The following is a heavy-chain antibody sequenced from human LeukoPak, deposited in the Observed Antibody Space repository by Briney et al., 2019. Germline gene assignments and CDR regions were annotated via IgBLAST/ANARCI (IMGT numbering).Heavy chain of an antibody. Sequence: PSETLSLTCTVSGGSIRNYYWTWIRQPPGKGLEWIGYVYYSGSTNYNPSLKSRVTISVDTSKNQFSLKPSAVTAADTAVYYCARGSGALYYGMDVWGQGTTVTVSS. V-gene: IGHV4-59*01. J-gene: IGHJ6*02. CDR3: ARGSGALYYGMDV. CDR2: VYYSGST. D-gene: IGHD3-10*01. CDR1: GGSIRNYY.